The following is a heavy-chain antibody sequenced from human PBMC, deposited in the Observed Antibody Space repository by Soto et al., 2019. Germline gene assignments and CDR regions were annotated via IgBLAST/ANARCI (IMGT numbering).Heavy chain of an antibody. Sequence: PSETLSLTCAAYGGSFSGYYWSWIRQPPGKGLEWIGEINHSGSTNYNPSLKSRVTISVDTSKNQFSLKLSSVTAADTAVYYCARGRYCSSTTCSYPSFDYWGQGTLVTVSS. CDR1: GGSFSGYY. V-gene: IGHV4-34*01. CDR3: ARGRYCSSTTCSYPSFDY. D-gene: IGHD2-2*01. J-gene: IGHJ4*02. CDR2: INHSGST.